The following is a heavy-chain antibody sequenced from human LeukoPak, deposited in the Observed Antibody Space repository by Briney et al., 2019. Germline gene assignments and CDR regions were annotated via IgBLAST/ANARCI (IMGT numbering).Heavy chain of an antibody. D-gene: IGHD4-11*01. CDR1: GFTFSHYY. J-gene: IGHJ5*02. CDR3: ARVPGSNYNWFDP. V-gene: IGHV3-11*01. Sequence: GGSLRLSCAASGFTFSHYYTSWIRQAPGQGLEWVSYISSSGSTIYYADSVKGRFTISRDNAKNSLYLQMNSLRAEDTAVYYCARVPGSNYNWFDPWGQGTLVTVSS. CDR2: ISSSGSTI.